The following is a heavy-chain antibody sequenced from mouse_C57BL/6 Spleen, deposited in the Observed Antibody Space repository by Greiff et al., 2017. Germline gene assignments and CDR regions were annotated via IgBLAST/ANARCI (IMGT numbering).Heavy chain of an antibody. D-gene: IGHD2-1*01. CDR3: ARSRGNPHWYFDV. Sequence: QVQLKQSGAELAKPGASVKLSCKASGYTFTSYWMHWVKQRPGQGLEWIGYINPSSGYTKYNQKFKDKATLTADKSSSTAYMQLSSLTYEDSAVYYCARSRGNPHWYFDVWGTGTTVTVSS. CDR2: INPSSGYT. J-gene: IGHJ1*03. CDR1: GYTFTSYW. V-gene: IGHV1-7*01.